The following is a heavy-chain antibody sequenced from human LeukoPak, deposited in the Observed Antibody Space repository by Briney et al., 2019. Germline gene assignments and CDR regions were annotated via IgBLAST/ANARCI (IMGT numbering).Heavy chain of an antibody. CDR2: ISGSGDNT. J-gene: IGHJ4*02. Sequence: GGSLRLSCAASGFTFSSYAMSWVRQAPGKGLEWVSAISGSGDNTYYADSVKGRFTISRDNSRNTLYLQMNSLRAEDTAVYYCVKRIDYGGCSPFDYWGQGTLVTVSS. CDR1: GFTFSSYA. D-gene: IGHD4/OR15-4a*01. CDR3: VKRIDYGGCSPFDY. V-gene: IGHV3-23*01.